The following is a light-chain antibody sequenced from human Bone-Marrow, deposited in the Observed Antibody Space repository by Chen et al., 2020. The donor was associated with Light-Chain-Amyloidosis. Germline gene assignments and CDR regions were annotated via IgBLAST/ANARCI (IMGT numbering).Light chain of an antibody. Sequence: QSALTQPASVSGSPRQSITISCTGTSSDVGNYNLVSWYQQHPGKAPKLIVYEVTKRPSGVSTRFSGSKSGNTASLTISGLQAEDEAHYYCCSYAGLYTLVFGGGTKLSVV. CDR1: SSDVGNYNL. J-gene: IGLJ2*01. CDR3: CSYAGLYTLV. V-gene: IGLV2-23*02. CDR2: EVT.